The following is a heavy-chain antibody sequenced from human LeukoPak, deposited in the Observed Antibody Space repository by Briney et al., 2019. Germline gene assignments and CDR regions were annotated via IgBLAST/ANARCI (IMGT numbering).Heavy chain of an antibody. D-gene: IGHD6-6*01. CDR3: ARFSPSIAARKDWFDP. CDR1: GGSISSYY. CDR2: IYYSGST. Sequence: PSETLSLTCTVSGGSISSYYWSWIRQPAGKGLEWIGYIYYSGSTYYNPSLKSRVTISVDTSKNQFSLKLSSVTAADTAVYYCARFSPSIAARKDWFDPWGQGTLVTVSS. V-gene: IGHV4-59*06. J-gene: IGHJ5*02.